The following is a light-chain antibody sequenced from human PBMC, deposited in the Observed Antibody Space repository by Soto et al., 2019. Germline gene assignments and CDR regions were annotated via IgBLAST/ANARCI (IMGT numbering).Light chain of an antibody. CDR1: QSVSSN. CDR3: QQYGRSPTWT. Sequence: EIVMTQSPATLSVCPGERATLSCRARQSVSSNLAWYQQKPGQAPRLLIYSSSSRAAGVSDRFSGSGSGTDFSLTISRLEPEDFAMYYCQQYGRSPTWTFGQGTKVDIK. V-gene: IGKV3-20*01. CDR2: SSS. J-gene: IGKJ1*01.